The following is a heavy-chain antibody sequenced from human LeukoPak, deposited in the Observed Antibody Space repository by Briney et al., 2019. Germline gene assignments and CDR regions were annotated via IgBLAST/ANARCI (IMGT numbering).Heavy chain of an antibody. CDR2: IYDSGST. CDR1: GGSISSYY. J-gene: IGHJ6*03. V-gene: IGHV4-59*08. Sequence: SETLSLTCTVSGGSISSYYWSWIRQPPGKGLEWIGYIYDSGSTNYNPSHNSPATISADTSKNQFSLKLSSVTAADTAVYYCARSTNHYMDVWGKGTTVTISS. CDR3: ARSTNHYMDV.